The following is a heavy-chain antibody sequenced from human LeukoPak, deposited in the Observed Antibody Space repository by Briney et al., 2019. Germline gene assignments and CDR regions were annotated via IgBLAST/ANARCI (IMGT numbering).Heavy chain of an antibody. J-gene: IGHJ4*02. V-gene: IGHV3-74*01. CDR3: AGGTFVGFDY. CDR1: GFTFSSYW. D-gene: IGHD3-10*01. CDR2: INSDGSST. Sequence: GGSLRLSCAASGFTFSSYWMHWVRRAPGKGLVWVSRINSDGSSTSYADSVKDRFTISRDSAKNTLYLQMNGLRAEDTAVYYCAGGTFVGFDYWGQGTLVTVSS.